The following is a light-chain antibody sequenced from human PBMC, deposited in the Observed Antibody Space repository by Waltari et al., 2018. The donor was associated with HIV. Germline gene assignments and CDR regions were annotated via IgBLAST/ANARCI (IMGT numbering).Light chain of an antibody. CDR3: QQSFNNPRA. CDR2: TAS. Sequence: DIQMIQSPSSLSASVGDRVTISCRTSQYVNTYLNWYQKRPGEAPKLLIYTASTLQSGVPSRFSGSGSGTDFTLTINNLQPEDSATYYCQQSFNNPRAFGQGTKVEI. V-gene: IGKV1-39*01. J-gene: IGKJ1*01. CDR1: QYVNTY.